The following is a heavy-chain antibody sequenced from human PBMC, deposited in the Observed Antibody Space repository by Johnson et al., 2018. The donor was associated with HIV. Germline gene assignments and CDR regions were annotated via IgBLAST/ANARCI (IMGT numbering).Heavy chain of an antibody. V-gene: IGHV3-30*04. CDR1: GFTFSSYA. CDR2: ISYDGSTI. CDR3: ARDICTGGVCYDAFDI. D-gene: IGHD2-8*02. J-gene: IGHJ3*02. Sequence: QMLLVESGGGVVQPGRSLRLSCAASGFTFSSYAMHWVRQAPGKGLEWVAVISYDGSTIYYADSVKGRFTISRDNAKNSLYLQMNSLRAEDTAVYYCARDICTGGVCYDAFDIWGQGTMVTVSS.